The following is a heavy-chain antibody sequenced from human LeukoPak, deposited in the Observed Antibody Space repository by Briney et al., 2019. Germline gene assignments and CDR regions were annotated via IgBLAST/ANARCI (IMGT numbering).Heavy chain of an antibody. CDR3: ARRRMGDSSGYYHDY. Sequence: PSETLSLTCTVSGGSIRSYYWSWIRQPPGKGLEWIGYIYTSGSTNYNPSLKSRVTISVDTSKNQFSLKLSSVTAADTAVYYCARRRMGDSSGYYHDYWGQGTLVTVSS. J-gene: IGHJ4*02. D-gene: IGHD3-22*01. CDR1: GGSIRSYY. CDR2: IYTSGST. V-gene: IGHV4-4*09.